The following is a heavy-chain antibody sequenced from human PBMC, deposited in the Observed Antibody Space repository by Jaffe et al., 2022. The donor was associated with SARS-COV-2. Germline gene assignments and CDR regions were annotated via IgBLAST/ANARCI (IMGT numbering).Heavy chain of an antibody. Sequence: QAQLVESGGGVVQPGRSLRLSCAASGVDFSVHGMHWVRQVPGKGLEWVAFLRYDGSNIYYADSVKGRFTISRDNSKNALYLQMDSLRVEDTAVYYCVRDGVGATTFYGFFDHWGQGTLVTVSS. CDR1: GVDFSVHG. D-gene: IGHD1-26*01. CDR2: LRYDGSNI. CDR3: VRDGVGATTFYGFFDH. J-gene: IGHJ4*02. V-gene: IGHV3-33*01.